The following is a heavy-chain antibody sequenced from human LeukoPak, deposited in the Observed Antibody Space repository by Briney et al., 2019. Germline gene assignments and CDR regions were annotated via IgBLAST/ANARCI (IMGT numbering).Heavy chain of an antibody. J-gene: IGHJ4*02. CDR1: GYTFTGYY. V-gene: IGHV1-2*06. CDR2: INPNSGGT. CDR3: ARANHPYYDSSGYFL. Sequence: AXVKVSCKASGYTFTGYYMHWVRQAPGQGLEWMGRINPNSGGTNYAQKFQGRVTMTRDTSISTAYMELSRLRSDDTAVYYCARANHPYYDSSGYFLWGQGTLVTVSS. D-gene: IGHD3-22*01.